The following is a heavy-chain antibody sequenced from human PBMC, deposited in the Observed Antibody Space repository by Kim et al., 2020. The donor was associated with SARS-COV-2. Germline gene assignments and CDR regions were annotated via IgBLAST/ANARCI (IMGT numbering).Heavy chain of an antibody. D-gene: IGHD1-1*01. CDR2: ISYDGTNK. V-gene: IGHV3-30*18. J-gene: IGHJ5*02. CDR3: VKELEGYDNWFDP. Sequence: GGSLRLSCVASGFTFSSYGMHWVRQAPGKGLEWVAVISYDGTNKYYVDSVKGRFTISRDNSKNTLYLQMNSLITEDTAVYYCVKELEGYDNWFDPWGQGTLVTVSS. CDR1: GFTFSSYG.